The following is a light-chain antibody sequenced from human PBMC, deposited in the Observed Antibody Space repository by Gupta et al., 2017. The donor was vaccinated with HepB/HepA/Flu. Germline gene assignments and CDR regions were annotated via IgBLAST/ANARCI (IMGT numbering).Light chain of an antibody. CDR3: LQLKRDPNT. Sequence: DIQLAKSPSFLSASVGDRVTITCRPSQGISSYFAWFQQKPGKAPNLLIYAASTLQSGVPSRFSRSGSETESTRTSSSLQPEDFATDYCLQLKRDPNTCGGGTKLEMK. CDR1: QGISSY. V-gene: IGKV1-9*01. CDR2: AAS. J-gene: IGKJ4*01.